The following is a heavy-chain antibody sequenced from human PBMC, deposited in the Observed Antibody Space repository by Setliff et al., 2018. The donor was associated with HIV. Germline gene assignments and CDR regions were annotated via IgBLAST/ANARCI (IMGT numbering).Heavy chain of an antibody. D-gene: IGHD4-17*01. CDR2: INYSGRT. CDR3: ARVQMAYAAFDV. CDR1: GGSISSSSYY. J-gene: IGHJ3*01. Sequence: PSETLSLTCTVSGGSISSSSYYWGWIRQPPGKGLEWIGSINYSGRTYYNPSLKSRVIISVDTSKNQLSLKLSSVSAAETAVYYCARVQMAYAAFDVWGQGTMVTVSS. V-gene: IGHV4-39*01.